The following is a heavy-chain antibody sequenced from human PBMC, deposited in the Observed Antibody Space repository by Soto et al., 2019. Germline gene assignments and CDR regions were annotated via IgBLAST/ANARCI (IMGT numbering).Heavy chain of an antibody. V-gene: IGHV1-8*01. Sequence: ASVKVSCKTSGYPFTDYDINWVRQATGQGLEWIGWMNPNSGETGYAQKFQGRVTMTRSASLSTAYLELSSLRSEDTAVYYCARVAVAARPRWYNWFDPWGQGTLVTVSS. CDR2: MNPNSGET. D-gene: IGHD2-15*01. CDR3: ARVAVAARPRWYNWFDP. J-gene: IGHJ5*02. CDR1: GYPFTDYD.